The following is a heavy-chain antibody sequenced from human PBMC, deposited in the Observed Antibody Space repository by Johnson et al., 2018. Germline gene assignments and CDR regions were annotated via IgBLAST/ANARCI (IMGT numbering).Heavy chain of an antibody. Sequence: VQLQESGGGLVQPGGSLKLSCAASGFTFSDSAIHWVRQASGKGLECVGRIRSKPNSYATDYAASVKGRFTISRDDSMNTAYLQMNSLKTEDTAVYYCTILHESKSLGYCSGGTCYFDSWGQGTLVTVSS. CDR1: GFTFSDSA. D-gene: IGHD2-15*01. CDR3: TILHESKSLGYCSGGTCYFDS. CDR2: IRSKPNSYAT. J-gene: IGHJ4*02. V-gene: IGHV3-73*02.